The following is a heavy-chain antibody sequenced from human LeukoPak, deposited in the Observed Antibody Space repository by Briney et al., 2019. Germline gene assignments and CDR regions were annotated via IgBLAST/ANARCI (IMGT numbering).Heavy chain of an antibody. Sequence: GGSLRLSCAASGFTFSSYSMNWIRQAPGKGLEWVSYISSSGSTIYYADSVKGRFTISRDNAKNSLYLQMNSLRAEDTAVYYCARPQYSYGYSDYWGQGTLVTVSS. J-gene: IGHJ4*02. CDR2: ISSSGSTI. V-gene: IGHV3-48*04. D-gene: IGHD5-18*01. CDR3: ARPQYSYGYSDY. CDR1: GFTFSSYS.